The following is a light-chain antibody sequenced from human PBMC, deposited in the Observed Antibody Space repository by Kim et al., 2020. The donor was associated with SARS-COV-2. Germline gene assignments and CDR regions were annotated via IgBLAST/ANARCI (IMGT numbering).Light chain of an antibody. CDR3: NSRDSNDNVV. CDR2: GKN. J-gene: IGLJ2*01. CDR1: SLRSDY. Sequence: VALGQTVRITCQGDSLRSDYATWYQQKPRQAPILVVYGKNNRPSGIPDRFAGSSSGNTASLTITGAQAEDEADYYCNSRDSNDNVVFGGGTQLTVL. V-gene: IGLV3-19*01.